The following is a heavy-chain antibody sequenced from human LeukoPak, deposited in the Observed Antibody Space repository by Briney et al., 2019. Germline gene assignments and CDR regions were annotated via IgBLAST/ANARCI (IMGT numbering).Heavy chain of an antibody. Sequence: GGSLRLSCAASGFTFSSYGMHWVRQAPGKGLEWVAVISYDGSNEYYAHSVKGRFTISRDNSKNTLSLQMNSLRAEDTAVYYCAKPPLYCNTPSCYVDYWGQGTLVTASS. CDR2: ISYDGSNE. J-gene: IGHJ4*02. V-gene: IGHV3-30*18. D-gene: IGHD2-2*01. CDR3: AKPPLYCNTPSCYVDY. CDR1: GFTFSSYG.